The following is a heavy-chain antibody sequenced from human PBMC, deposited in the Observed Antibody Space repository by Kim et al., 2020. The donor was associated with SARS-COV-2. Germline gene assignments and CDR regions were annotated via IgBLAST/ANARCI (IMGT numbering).Heavy chain of an antibody. J-gene: IGHJ4*02. D-gene: IGHD3-9*01. V-gene: IGHV4-39*01. CDR1: GGSISSSSYY. CDR2: IYYSGST. CDR3: AREGSRYFDWLADYFDY. Sequence: SETLSLTCTVSGGSISSSSYYWGWIRQPPGKGLEWIGSIYYSGSTYYNPSLKSRVTISVDTSKNQFSLKLSSVTAADTAVYYCAREGSRYFDWLADYFDYWGQGTLVTVSS.